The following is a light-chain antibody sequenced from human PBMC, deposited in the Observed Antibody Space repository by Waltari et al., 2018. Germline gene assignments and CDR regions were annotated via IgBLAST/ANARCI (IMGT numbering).Light chain of an antibody. J-gene: IGLJ2*01. CDR3: SSYISSSTLEL. CDR1: SSDVGAYNY. Sequence: QSALTQPASVSGSPGQSNTISCTGTSSDVGAYNYVSWYQQHPGKAPKLMIFDVSNRPSGVSKRFSGSKSGNTASLTISGLQAEDEADYYCSSYISSSTLELFGGGTSLTVL. V-gene: IGLV2-14*03. CDR2: DVS.